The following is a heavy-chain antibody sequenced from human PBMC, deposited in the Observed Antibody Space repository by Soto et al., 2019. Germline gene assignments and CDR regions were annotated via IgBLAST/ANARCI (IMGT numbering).Heavy chain of an antibody. V-gene: IGHV1-69*12. CDR1: GGGFSIYV. CDR3: TRGNCISTSCGMNYYSYGMDV. J-gene: IGHJ6*02. D-gene: IGHD2-2*01. CDR2: IIPTFGTA. Sequence: QVQLVQSGAEVKKPGSSVKVSCKASGGGFSIYVISWVRQAPGQGLEWMGGIIPTFGTANYAQKFQGRVTLTADESASTAYMELSSLRSDDTAVYYCTRGNCISTSCGMNYYSYGMDVWGQGTTVTVSS.